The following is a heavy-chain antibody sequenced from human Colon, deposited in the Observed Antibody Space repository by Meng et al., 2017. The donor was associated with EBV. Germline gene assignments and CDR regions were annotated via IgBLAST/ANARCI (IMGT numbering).Heavy chain of an antibody. V-gene: IGHV4-34*12. D-gene: IGHD2-8*02. Sequence: QGQLQHWGAGRLKPSETLSLTCAGNGGSLSGAYWNWFRQPPGKGLEWIGEIIHGGSPSYNPSLKSRVTISIDTSKNQLSLMLSSVTAADTAVYYCARRPTGIDYWGQGTLVTVSS. CDR1: GGSLSGAY. CDR3: ARRPTGIDY. J-gene: IGHJ4*02. CDR2: IIHGGSP.